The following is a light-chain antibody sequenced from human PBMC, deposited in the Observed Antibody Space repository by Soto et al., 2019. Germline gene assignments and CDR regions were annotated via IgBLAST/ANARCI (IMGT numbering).Light chain of an antibody. CDR1: QSVSSY. Sequence: EIVLTQSPATLSLSPGERATLSCRASQSVSSYLAWYQQKPGQAPRLLIYDASNRATGIPARFSGSVSGTDFSLTISCLEPEDFAVYYCQQRSNWPVTFGQGTKVEIK. V-gene: IGKV3-11*01. J-gene: IGKJ1*01. CDR2: DAS. CDR3: QQRSNWPVT.